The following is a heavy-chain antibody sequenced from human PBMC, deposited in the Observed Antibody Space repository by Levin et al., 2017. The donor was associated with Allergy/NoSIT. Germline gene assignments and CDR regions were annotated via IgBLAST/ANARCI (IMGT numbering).Heavy chain of an antibody. V-gene: IGHV4-4*02. D-gene: IGHD4-11*01. CDR3: ARVPVYSYWFDP. CDR2: IYSGTT. CDR1: GASISSNNW. J-gene: IGHJ5*02. Sequence: PSETLSLTCAVSGASISSNNWWSWVRQPPGKGLEWIGEIYSGTTNYNPSLRSRVTISVDKSNNQFYLKVTSVTAADTAVYYCARVPVYSYWFDPWGQGTLVTVSS.